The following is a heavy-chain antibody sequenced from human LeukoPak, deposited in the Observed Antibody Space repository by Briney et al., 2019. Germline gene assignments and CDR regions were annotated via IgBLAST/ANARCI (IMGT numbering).Heavy chain of an antibody. CDR2: ISAYNGNT. D-gene: IGHD3-3*01. Sequence: ASVKVSCKASGYTFTSYGISWVRQAPGQGLEWMGWISAYNGNTNYAQKLQGRVTMTTDTSTSTAYMELRSLRSDDTAVYYCARDRYDFWSGYYLYYYYGMDVWGQGTTVTVSS. CDR3: ARDRYDFWSGYYLYYYYGMDV. V-gene: IGHV1-18*01. CDR1: GYTFTSYG. J-gene: IGHJ6*02.